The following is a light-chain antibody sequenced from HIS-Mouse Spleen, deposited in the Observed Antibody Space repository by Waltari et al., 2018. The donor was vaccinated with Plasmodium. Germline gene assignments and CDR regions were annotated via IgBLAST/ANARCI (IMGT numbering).Light chain of an antibody. V-gene: IGKV1-5*03. CDR2: KAS. J-gene: IGKJ1*01. CDR3: QQYNSYQ. Sequence: IQMTQSPSTLSASVGDRVTITCRDSQSISSWLAWYQQKPGKAPKLLIYKASSLESGVPSRFSGSGSGTEFTLTISSLQPDDFATYYCQQYNSYQFGQGTKVEIK. CDR1: QSISSW.